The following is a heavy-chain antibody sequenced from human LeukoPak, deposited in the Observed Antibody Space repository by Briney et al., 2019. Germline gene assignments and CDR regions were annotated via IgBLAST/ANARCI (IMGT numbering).Heavy chain of an antibody. CDR3: ARGLESQYTHPDY. CDR2: IYYSGST. J-gene: IGHJ4*02. V-gene: IGHV4-39*07. D-gene: IGHD2-2*02. CDR1: GGSISSSSYY. Sequence: SETLSLTCTVSGGSISSSSYYWGWIRQPPGKGLEWIGSIYYSGSTYYNPSLKSRVTISVDTSKNQFSLKLSSVTAADTAVYYCARGLESQYTHPDYWGQGTLVTFSS.